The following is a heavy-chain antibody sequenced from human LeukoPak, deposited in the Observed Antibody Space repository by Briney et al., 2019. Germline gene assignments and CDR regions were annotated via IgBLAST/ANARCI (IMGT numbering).Heavy chain of an antibody. CDR3: AKKGTVFGTTNNWFDP. V-gene: IGHV3-30*18. J-gene: IGHJ5*02. D-gene: IGHD3-10*01. CDR1: GFTFSSYG. Sequence: PGGSLRLSCAASGFTFSSYGMHWVRQAPGKGLEWVAGISYDGSNKYYADSVKGRFTISRDNSKNTLYLQMNSLRAEDTAVYYCAKKGTVFGTTNNWFDPWGQGTLVTVSS. CDR2: ISYDGSNK.